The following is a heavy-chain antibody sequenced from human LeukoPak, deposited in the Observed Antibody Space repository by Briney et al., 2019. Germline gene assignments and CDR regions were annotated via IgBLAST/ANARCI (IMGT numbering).Heavy chain of an antibody. CDR3: ARTVFGELSYYYYMDV. CDR1: GYTFTSYD. V-gene: IGHV1-8*01. J-gene: IGHJ6*03. Sequence: ASVKVSCKASGYTFTSYDINWVRQATGQGLEWMGWMNPNSGNTGYAQKFQGRVTMTRNTSISTAYMELSSLRSDDTAVYYCARTVFGELSYYYYMDVWGKGTTVTVSS. CDR2: MNPNSGNT. D-gene: IGHD3-10*01.